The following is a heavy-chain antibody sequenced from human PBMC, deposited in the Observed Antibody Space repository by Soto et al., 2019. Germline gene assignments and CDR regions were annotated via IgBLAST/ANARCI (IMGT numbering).Heavy chain of an antibody. D-gene: IGHD4-17*01. Sequence: QVQLQESGPGLVXXSXXXSLTCTVXXXSIXXGGYYWSWIRQHPGKGLEWIGYIYYSGSTYYNPSLKSRVTISVDTSKNQFSLKLSSVTAADTAVYYCAITSGASYXYGDFYFQHWGQGTLVTVSS. J-gene: IGHJ1*01. CDR3: AITSGASYXYGDFYFQH. CDR1: XXSIXXGGYY. V-gene: IGHV4-31*03. CDR2: IYYSGST.